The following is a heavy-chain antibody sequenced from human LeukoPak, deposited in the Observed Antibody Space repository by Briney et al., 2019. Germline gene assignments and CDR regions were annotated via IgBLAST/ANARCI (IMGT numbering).Heavy chain of an antibody. D-gene: IGHD3-10*01. V-gene: IGHV5-51*01. CDR2: IYPGDSDA. Sequence: GESLKISCQASGYKFTKYWIGWVRQMPGKGLEWVGIIYPGDSDAQYGPAFEGPVTISVDKSTATAYLQWRSLKASDTAVYYCARRYRRGSGSYYYFDYWGQGTLVTVSS. CDR1: GYKFTKYW. CDR3: ARRYRRGSGSYYYFDY. J-gene: IGHJ4*02.